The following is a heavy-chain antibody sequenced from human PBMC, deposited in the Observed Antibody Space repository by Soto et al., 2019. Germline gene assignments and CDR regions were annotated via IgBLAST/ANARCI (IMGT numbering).Heavy chain of an antibody. J-gene: IGHJ6*02. CDR1: GGSITSSY. CDR3: ARGEDAFFYYGLDV. V-gene: IGHV4-59*01. CDR2: IYDTGISCYTPST. Sequence: XETLSLTSTVSGGSITSSYGSWIRRPPGKGLEWIAYIYDTGISCYTPSTSYNPSLKSRVTMSVDTSKSQFSLKLTSVTAADTAVYYCARGEDAFFYYGLDVWGQGITVTVSS.